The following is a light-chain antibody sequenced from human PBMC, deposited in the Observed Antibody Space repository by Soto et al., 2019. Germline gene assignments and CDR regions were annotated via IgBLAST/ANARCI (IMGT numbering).Light chain of an antibody. CDR1: QSVSSSY. CDR2: GAS. V-gene: IGKV3-20*01. Sequence: EIVLTQSPGTLSLSPGERATLSCRASQSVSSSYLAWYQQKPGQAPRLLIYGASIRTTGIPDRFSGSGSGTDFTLTINRLEPEDFAVYYCQQYGSSPYTFGLGTKLEIK. J-gene: IGKJ2*01. CDR3: QQYGSSPYT.